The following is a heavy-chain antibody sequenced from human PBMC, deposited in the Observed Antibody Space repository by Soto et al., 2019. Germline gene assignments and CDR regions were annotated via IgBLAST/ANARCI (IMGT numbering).Heavy chain of an antibody. Sequence: ASVKVSCKASGYTFTGYYMHWVRQAPGQGLEWMGWINPNSGGTNYAQKFQGWVTMTRDTSISTAYMELSRLRSDDTAVYYCARGYCSGGSCRGAFEIWGQGTMVTVSS. V-gene: IGHV1-2*04. CDR3: ARGYCSGGSCRGAFEI. CDR2: INPNSGGT. CDR1: GYTFTGYY. J-gene: IGHJ3*02. D-gene: IGHD2-15*01.